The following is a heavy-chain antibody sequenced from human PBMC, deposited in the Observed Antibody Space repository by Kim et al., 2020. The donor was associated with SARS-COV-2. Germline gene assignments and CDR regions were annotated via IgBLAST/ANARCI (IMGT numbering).Heavy chain of an antibody. CDR1: GGSLSGYY. J-gene: IGHJ4*02. Sequence: SETLSLTCAVYGGSLSGYYWSWIRQPPGKGLEWIGEINHSGSTNYNPSLKSRVTISVDTSKNQCSLKLSSVTAADTAVYYCARVNLGGGSCFAYWGQGTLGTVSS. CDR3: ARVNLGGGSCFAY. CDR2: INHSGST. D-gene: IGHD2-15*01. V-gene: IGHV4-34*01.